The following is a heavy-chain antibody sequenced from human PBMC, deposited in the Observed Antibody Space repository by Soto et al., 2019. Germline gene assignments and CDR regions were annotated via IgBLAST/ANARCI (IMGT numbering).Heavy chain of an antibody. CDR3: ARKWERHAFDI. V-gene: IGHV1-69*06. CDR1: GGTFSSYA. Sequence: SVKVSCKASGGTFSSYAISWVRQAPGQGLERMGGIIPIFGTANYAQKFQGRVTITADKSTSTAYMELSSLRSEDTAVYYCARKWERHAFDIWGQGTMVTVSS. D-gene: IGHD1-26*01. CDR2: IIPIFGTA. J-gene: IGHJ3*02.